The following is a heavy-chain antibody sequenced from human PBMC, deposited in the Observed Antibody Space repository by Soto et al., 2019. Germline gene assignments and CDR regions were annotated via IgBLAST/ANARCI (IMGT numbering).Heavy chain of an antibody. CDR1: GFTFSSYD. CDR2: IGTAGDT. J-gene: IGHJ6*02. V-gene: IGHV3-13*04. Sequence: PGGALRLSCAASGFTFSSYDMHWVRQPTEKGLEWVSAIGTAGDTYYPGSVKGRFTISREKAKNSLYLQMNSLSAGDTAVYYCARELHGGSYGMDVWGQGTTVTVSS. CDR3: ARELHGGSYGMDV.